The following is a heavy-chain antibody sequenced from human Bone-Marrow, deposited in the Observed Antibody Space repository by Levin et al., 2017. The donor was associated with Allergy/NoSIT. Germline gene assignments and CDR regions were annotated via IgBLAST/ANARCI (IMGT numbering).Heavy chain of an antibody. CDR1: GFTLSNYW. CDR2: VKEDGSEK. Sequence: SCAASGFTLSNYWMSWVRQAPGKGLEWVANVKEDGSEKFYVDSVKGRFTVSRDNAKNSLYLQMNSLRAEDAAVYYCARIWGDILVVPAAVTGRRTRDLYYSYYGLDVWGRGTTVTVSS. J-gene: IGHJ6*02. CDR3: ARIWGDILVVPAAVTGRRTRDLYYSYYGLDV. V-gene: IGHV3-7*01. D-gene: IGHD2-2*01.